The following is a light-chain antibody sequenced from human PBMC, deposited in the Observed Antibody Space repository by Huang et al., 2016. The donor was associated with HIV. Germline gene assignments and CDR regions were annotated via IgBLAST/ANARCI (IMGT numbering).Light chain of an antibody. CDR3: QQYDDWPPVT. CDR1: QGLSIN. CDR2: GAS. J-gene: IGKJ3*01. V-gene: IGKV3-15*01. Sequence: EIVMTQSPAILSVSPGETATLSCRASQGLSINWAWYQQKPGQPPRLLVYGASTRATGVPARFSGSGSGTDFTLTINSLQPEDFAIYYCQQYDDWPPVTFGPGTKVDFK.